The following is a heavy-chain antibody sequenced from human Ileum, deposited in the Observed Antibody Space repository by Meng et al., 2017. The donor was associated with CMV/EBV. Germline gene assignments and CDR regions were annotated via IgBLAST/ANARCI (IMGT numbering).Heavy chain of an antibody. V-gene: IGHV3-7*01. CDR1: GFIFNNYW. CDR2: IKQDGSDE. CDR3: ARGYPWSCYSSTCPGAFDM. J-gene: IGHJ3*02. Sequence: GESLKISCAASGFIFNNYWMIWVRQAPGKGLEWVAKIKQDGSDEYYVDSVKGRFTISRDNAKNSLCLEMNSLRGEDTAVYYCARGYPWSCYSSTCPGAFDMWGQGTMVTVSS. D-gene: IGHD3-10*01.